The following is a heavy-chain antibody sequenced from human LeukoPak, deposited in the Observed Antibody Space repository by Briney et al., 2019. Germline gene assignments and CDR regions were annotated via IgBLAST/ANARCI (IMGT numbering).Heavy chain of an antibody. Sequence: SETLSLTCTVSGGSISSYYWSWIRQPPGKGLEWIGYIYYSGSTNYNPSLKSRVTISVDTSKNQFSLKLSSVTAADTAVYYCARERCSSTRCYTEDYYYMDVWGKGTTVTVSS. CDR3: ARERCSSTRCYTEDYYYMDV. CDR1: GGSISSYY. CDR2: IYYSGST. D-gene: IGHD2-2*02. J-gene: IGHJ6*03. V-gene: IGHV4-59*01.